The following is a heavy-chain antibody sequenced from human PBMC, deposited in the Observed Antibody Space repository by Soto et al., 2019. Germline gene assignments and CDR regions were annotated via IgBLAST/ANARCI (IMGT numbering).Heavy chain of an antibody. CDR2: INAGNGNT. V-gene: IGHV1-3*01. J-gene: IGHJ6*02. Sequence: ASVKVSCKASGYTFTSYAMHWVRQAPGQRLEWMGWINAGNGNTKYSQKFQGRVTITRDTSASTAYMELRSLRSDDTAVYYCARGDVGGYYGTDVWGQGTTVTVSS. CDR3: ARGDVGGYYGTDV. CDR1: GYTFTSYA.